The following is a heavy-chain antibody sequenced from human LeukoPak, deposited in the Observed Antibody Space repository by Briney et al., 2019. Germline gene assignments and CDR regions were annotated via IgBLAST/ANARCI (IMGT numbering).Heavy chain of an antibody. Sequence: GGSLRLSCSLSGATVSTNYMSWVRQAPGKGLEWVSVLYSGEFTHYADSVKGRFTISRDNSRNTLYLQMNSLRVEDTAVYYCARDRLLEDRHYYSYYMDVWGKGTTVTVSS. V-gene: IGHV3-66*01. CDR2: LYSGEFT. J-gene: IGHJ6*03. D-gene: IGHD1-1*01. CDR3: ARDRLLEDRHYYSYYMDV. CDR1: GATVSTNY.